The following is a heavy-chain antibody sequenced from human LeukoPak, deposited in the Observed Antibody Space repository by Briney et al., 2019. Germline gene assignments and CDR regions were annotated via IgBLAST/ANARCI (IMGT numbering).Heavy chain of an antibody. CDR3: ARTLGATNSIRFDP. J-gene: IGHJ5*02. CDR2: IFTSGST. D-gene: IGHD1-26*01. Sequence: SETLSLTCSVSSGSISNFHWSWIRQPAGKGLEWIGRIFTSGSTNYNPSLKSRVTMSVDTSKNQFSLKMSSVTAADTAVYYCARTLGATNSIRFDPWGQGTLVTVSS. V-gene: IGHV4-4*07. CDR1: SGSISNFH.